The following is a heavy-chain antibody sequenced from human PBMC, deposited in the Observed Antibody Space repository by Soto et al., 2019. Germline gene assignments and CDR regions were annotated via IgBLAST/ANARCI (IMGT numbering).Heavy chain of an antibody. CDR2: ILSKAGNYAT. V-gene: IGHV3-73*01. Sequence: EVQLVESGGGLVQPGGSLKLSCAASGFIFSGSAVHWVRQASGKGLEWVGRILSKAGNYATAYPASMKGRFTISRDDSENTAFPEMNNLKTEDTAVYYCIRGGSPYYYDYWGQGTLVAVSS. CDR3: IRGGSPYYYDY. J-gene: IGHJ4*02. CDR1: GFIFSGSA.